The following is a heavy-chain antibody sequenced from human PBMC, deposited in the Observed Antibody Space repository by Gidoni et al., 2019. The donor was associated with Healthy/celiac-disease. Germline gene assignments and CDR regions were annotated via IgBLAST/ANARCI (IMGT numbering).Heavy chain of an antibody. J-gene: IGHJ4*02. D-gene: IGHD2-2*02. Sequence: QVQLQESGPGLVKPSETLSLTCTVSGYSISSGYYWGWIRQPPGKGLEWIGSIYHSGSTYDNPSLKSRVTISVDTSKNQFSLKLSSVTAADTAVYYCASPIVVVPAAIKGDFFDYWGQGTLVTVSS. CDR2: IYHSGST. CDR3: ASPIVVVPAAIKGDFFDY. V-gene: IGHV4-38-2*02. CDR1: GYSISSGYY.